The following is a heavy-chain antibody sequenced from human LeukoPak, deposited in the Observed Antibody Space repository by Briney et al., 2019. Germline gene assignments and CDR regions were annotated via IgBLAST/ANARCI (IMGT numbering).Heavy chain of an antibody. J-gene: IGHJ4*02. V-gene: IGHV1-8*01. CDR1: GYTFTSYD. CDR2: MNPNSGNT. Sequence: ASVKVSCKASGYTFTSYDINWVRQATGQGLERMGWMNPNSGNTGYAQKFQGRVTMTRNTSISTAYMELSSLRSEDTAVYYCARDVGYCSSTSCSGQFDWGQGTLVTVSS. CDR3: ARDVGYCSSTSCSGQFD. D-gene: IGHD2-2*01.